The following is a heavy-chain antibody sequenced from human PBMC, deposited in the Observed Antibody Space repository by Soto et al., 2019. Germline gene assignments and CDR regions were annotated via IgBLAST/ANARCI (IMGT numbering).Heavy chain of an antibody. D-gene: IGHD5-18*01. CDR3: ARDQPGYSYGYGLGY. J-gene: IGHJ4*02. CDR1: GFTFSSYS. CDR2: ITSSSSYI. V-gene: IGHV3-21*01. Sequence: EVQLVESGGGLVKPGGSLRLSCAASGFTFSSYSMNWVRQAPGKGLEGVSSITSSSSYISYADSVKGRFTISRDNAKNSLYLQMNSLRAEDTAVYYCARDQPGYSYGYGLGYWGQGTLVTVSS.